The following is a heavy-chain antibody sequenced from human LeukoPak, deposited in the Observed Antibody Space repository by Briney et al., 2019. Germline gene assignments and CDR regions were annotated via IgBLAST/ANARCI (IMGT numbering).Heavy chain of an antibody. D-gene: IGHD1-7*01. CDR1: GGTFSSYA. CDR2: IIPIFGTA. J-gene: IGHJ6*02. V-gene: IGHV1-69*13. Sequence: ASVKVSCKASGGTFSSYAISWLRQAPGQGLEWMGGIIPIFGTANYAQKFQGRVTITADESTSTAYMELRSLRSDDTAVYYCARDVGTTPHYYYYGMDVWGQGTTVTVSS. CDR3: ARDVGTTPHYYYYGMDV.